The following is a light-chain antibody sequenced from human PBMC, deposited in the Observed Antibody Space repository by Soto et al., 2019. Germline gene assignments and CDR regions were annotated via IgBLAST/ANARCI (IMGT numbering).Light chain of an antibody. CDR1: RSNIGTDYD. CDR2: DSN. J-gene: IGLJ3*02. CDR3: QSYDFSLSVGV. Sequence: QAVVTQPPSVSGAPGQRVTISCTGNRSNIGTDYDVHWYRQLPGTAPKLLIYDSNNRPSGVPDRFSGSKSGTSASLAITGLQAEDEADYYCQSYDFSLSVGVFGGGTKLTVL. V-gene: IGLV1-40*01.